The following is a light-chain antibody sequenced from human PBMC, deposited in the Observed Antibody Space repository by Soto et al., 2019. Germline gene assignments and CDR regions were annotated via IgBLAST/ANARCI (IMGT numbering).Light chain of an antibody. V-gene: IGKV3-20*01. CDR3: QQYGSSPPNT. Sequence: EIVLTQSPGTLSLSPGERATLSCRASQSVSSSYLAWYQQKPGQAPRLLIYGASSRATGIPDRFSGSGSGTDFTLTLSSLEPEDFAVYYCQQYGSSPPNTFGQGTRLEIK. CDR1: QSVSSSY. CDR2: GAS. J-gene: IGKJ5*01.